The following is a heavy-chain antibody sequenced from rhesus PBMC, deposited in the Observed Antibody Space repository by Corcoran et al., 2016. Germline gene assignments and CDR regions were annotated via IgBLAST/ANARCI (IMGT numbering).Heavy chain of an antibody. J-gene: IGHJ4*01. Sequence: QVQLQESGPGLVKPSETLSLTCAVSGYSISSGYYWGWIRQPPGKGLDWFGYITYSGSTSNNPSLKSRVPISRHTSQNQFSLMLRSVTAADTAVYYCARGDDYGYYYSRGFDYWGQGVLVTVSS. CDR3: ARGDDYGYYYSRGFDY. D-gene: IGHD3S6*01. V-gene: IGHV4-122*02. CDR1: GYSISSGYY. CDR2: ITYSGST.